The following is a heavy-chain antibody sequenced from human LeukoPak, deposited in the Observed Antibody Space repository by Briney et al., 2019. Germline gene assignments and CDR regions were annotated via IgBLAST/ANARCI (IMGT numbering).Heavy chain of an antibody. CDR1: GFTFSSYA. CDR3: AKDRSITMIVVVIPDAFDI. CDR2: ISGSGGST. V-gene: IGHV3-23*01. D-gene: IGHD3-22*01. Sequence: GGSLRLSCAASGFTFSSYAMSWVRQAPGKGLEWVSAISGSGGSTYYADSVKGRFTISRDNSKNTLYLQMNSVRAEDTAVYYCAKDRSITMIVVVIPDAFDIWGQGTMVTVSS. J-gene: IGHJ3*02.